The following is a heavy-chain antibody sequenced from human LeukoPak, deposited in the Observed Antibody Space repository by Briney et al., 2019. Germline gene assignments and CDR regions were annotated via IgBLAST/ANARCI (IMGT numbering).Heavy chain of an antibody. CDR1: GGSISSSSYY. CDR2: IYYSGST. J-gene: IGHJ4*02. CDR3: ASAGSLYYFDY. V-gene: IGHV4-39*01. Sequence: PSGTLSLTCTVSGGSISSSSYYWGWIRQPPGKGLEWIGSIYYSGSTYYNPSLKSRVTISVDTSKNQFSLKLSSVTAADTAVYYCASAGSLYYFDYWGQGTLVTVSS. D-gene: IGHD3-10*01.